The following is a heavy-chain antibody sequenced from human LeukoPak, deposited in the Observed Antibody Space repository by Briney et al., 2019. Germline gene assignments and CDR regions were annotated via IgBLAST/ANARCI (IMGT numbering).Heavy chain of an antibody. Sequence: GGSLRLSCAASGFTLRRYAMSSVRPPPGKGLAWVSAISGSGGSTNYAGSVKGRFTISRDNSKNTLYLQMNSLRAEDTAVYYCAKARPALDGYNRPDYWGQGTLVTVSS. D-gene: IGHD5-24*01. CDR1: GFTLRRYA. CDR2: ISGSGGST. V-gene: IGHV3-23*01. J-gene: IGHJ4*02. CDR3: AKARPALDGYNRPDY.